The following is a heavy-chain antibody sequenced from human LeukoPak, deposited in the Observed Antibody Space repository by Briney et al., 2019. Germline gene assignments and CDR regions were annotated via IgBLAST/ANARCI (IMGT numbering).Heavy chain of an antibody. CDR3: ASCMVRGPYYYMDV. CDR1: GGTFSSYA. Sequence: SVKVSCKASGGTFSSYAISWVRQAPGQGLEWMGGIIPIFGTANYAQKFQGRVTITTDESTSTAYMELSSLRSEDTAVYYCASCMVRGPYYYMDVWGKGTTVTVSS. V-gene: IGHV1-69*05. D-gene: IGHD3-10*01. CDR2: IIPIFGTA. J-gene: IGHJ6*03.